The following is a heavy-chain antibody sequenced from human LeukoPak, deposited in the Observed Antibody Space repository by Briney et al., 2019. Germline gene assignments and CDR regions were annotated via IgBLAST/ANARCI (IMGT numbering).Heavy chain of an antibody. Sequence: GGSLRLSCAASGSTFSSYGMHWVRQAPGKGLEWVAVIWYDGSNKYYADSVKGRFTISRDNSKNTLYLQMNSLRAEDTAVYYCARDIALNWNDGPGRFWGQGTLVTVSS. CDR3: ARDIALNWNDGPGRF. V-gene: IGHV3-33*01. D-gene: IGHD1-1*01. CDR2: IWYDGSNK. CDR1: GSTFSSYG. J-gene: IGHJ4*02.